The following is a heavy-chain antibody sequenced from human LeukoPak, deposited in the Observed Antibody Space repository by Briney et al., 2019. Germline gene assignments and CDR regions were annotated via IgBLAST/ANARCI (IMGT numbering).Heavy chain of an antibody. D-gene: IGHD1-26*01. Sequence: GGSLRLSCAASGFTFSSYSIHWVRQAPGKGLEWVAVISYDGSNKYYADSVKGRFTISRDNAKNSLYLQMNSLRAEDTAVYYCARPSGSYDAFDIWGQGTMVTVSS. J-gene: IGHJ3*02. CDR3: ARPSGSYDAFDI. CDR1: GFTFSSYS. V-gene: IGHV3-30*04. CDR2: ISYDGSNK.